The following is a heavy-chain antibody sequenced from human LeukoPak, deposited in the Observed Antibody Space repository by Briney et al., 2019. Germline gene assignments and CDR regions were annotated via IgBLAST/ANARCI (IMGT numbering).Heavy chain of an antibody. CDR2: IYTSGST. Sequence: SETLSLTCTVSGGSISSYYRSWIRQPAGKGLEWIGRIYTSGSTNYNPSLKSRVTMSVDTSKNQFSLKLSSVTAADTAVYYCARDRPDSGSSSWHAFDIWGQGTMVTVSS. V-gene: IGHV4-4*07. CDR1: GGSISSYY. D-gene: IGHD6-13*01. CDR3: ARDRPDSGSSSWHAFDI. J-gene: IGHJ3*02.